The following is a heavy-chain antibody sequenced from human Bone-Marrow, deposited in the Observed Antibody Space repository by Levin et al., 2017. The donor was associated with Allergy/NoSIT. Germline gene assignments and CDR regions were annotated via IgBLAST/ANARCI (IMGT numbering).Heavy chain of an antibody. V-gene: IGHV1-69*04. CDR1: GGTFSSYA. CDR3: ARDSSGQGPYYYYGMDV. D-gene: IGHD3-22*01. Sequence: SVKVSCKASGGTFSSYAISWVRQAPGQGLEWMGRIIPILGIANYAQKFQGRVTITADKSTSTAYMELSSLRSEDTAVYYCARDSSGQGPYYYYGMDVWGQGTTVTVSS. J-gene: IGHJ6*02. CDR2: IIPILGIA.